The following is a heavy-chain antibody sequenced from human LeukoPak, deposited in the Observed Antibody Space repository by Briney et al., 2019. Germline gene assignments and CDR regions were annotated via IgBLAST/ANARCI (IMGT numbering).Heavy chain of an antibody. V-gene: IGHV3-30*02. CDR2: IRYDGSNK. CDR3: AKASGYTYSYFDY. Sequence: GGSLRLSCAASGFTFSSYGMHWVRQAPGKGLEWVAFIRYDGSNKYYADSVKGRFTIPRDNSKNTLYLQMNSLRAEDTAVYYCAKASGYTYSYFDYWGQGTLVTVSS. J-gene: IGHJ4*02. CDR1: GFTFSSYG. D-gene: IGHD3-3*01.